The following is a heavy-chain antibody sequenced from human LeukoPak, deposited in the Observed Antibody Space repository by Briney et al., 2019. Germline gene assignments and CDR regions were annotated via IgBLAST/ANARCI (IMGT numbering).Heavy chain of an antibody. CDR1: GFTFSSYG. V-gene: IGHV3-30*02. Sequence: PGGSLRLSCAASGFTFSSYGMHWVRQAPGKGLEWVAFIRYDGSNKYYADSVKGRFTISRDNSKNTLYLQMNSLRAEDTAVYYCATYIVVVDHDAFDIWGQGTMVTVSS. D-gene: IGHD2-21*01. CDR3: ATYIVVVDHDAFDI. CDR2: IRYDGSNK. J-gene: IGHJ3*02.